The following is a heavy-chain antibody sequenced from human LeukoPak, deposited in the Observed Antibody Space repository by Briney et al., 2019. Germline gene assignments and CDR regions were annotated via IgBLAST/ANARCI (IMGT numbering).Heavy chain of an antibody. D-gene: IGHD3-22*01. J-gene: IGHJ3*02. CDR3: ARAHYYDSSGTDAFDI. Sequence: SVKVSCKASGYIFSDYYMHWVRQAPGQGLEWTGGIIPIFGTANYAQKFQGRVTITTDESTSTAYMELSSLRSEDTAVYYCARAHYYDSSGTDAFDIWGQGTMVTVSS. V-gene: IGHV1-69*05. CDR1: GYIFSDYY. CDR2: IIPIFGTA.